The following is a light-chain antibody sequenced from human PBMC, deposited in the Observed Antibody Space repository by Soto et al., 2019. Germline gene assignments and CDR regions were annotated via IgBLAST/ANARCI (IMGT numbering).Light chain of an antibody. CDR3: QQYDGYSRT. J-gene: IGKJ2*01. CDR1: QSVSTW. Sequence: DIQMTQSPSTLSASVGDRVTITCRASQSVSTWLAWYQQKPGKAPKLLIYKASSLESGVPSRFSGSASGTEFTLTISSLQPDDFATYYCQQYDGYSRTFGQGTKLEIK. CDR2: KAS. V-gene: IGKV1-5*03.